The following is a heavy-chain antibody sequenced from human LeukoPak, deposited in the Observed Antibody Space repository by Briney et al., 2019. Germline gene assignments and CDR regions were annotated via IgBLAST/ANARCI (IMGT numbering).Heavy chain of an antibody. D-gene: IGHD3-22*01. J-gene: IGHJ4*02. V-gene: IGHV1-69*13. CDR3: ARGSSGYYPVDY. Sequence: GASVKVSCKASGGTFSSHAISWVRQAPGQGLEWMGGIIPIFGTTNYAQKFQGRATITADESTSTAYMELSSLRSEDTAVYYCARGSSGYYPVDYWGQGTLVTVSS. CDR2: IIPIFGTT. CDR1: GGTFSSHA.